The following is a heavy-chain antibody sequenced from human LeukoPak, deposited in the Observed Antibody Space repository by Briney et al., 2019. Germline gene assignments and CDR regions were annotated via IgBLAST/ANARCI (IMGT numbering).Heavy chain of an antibody. J-gene: IGHJ4*02. D-gene: IGHD3-22*01. V-gene: IGHV3-73*01. CDR3: TRAHYDSSGYYLN. CDR1: GFTFSGSA. Sequence: GGSLRLSCAASGFTFSGSAMHWARQASGKGLEWVGRIRSKANSYATAYAASVKGRFTISRDDSKNTAYLQMNSLKTEDTAVYYCTRAHYDSSGYYLNWGQGTLVTVSS. CDR2: IRSKANSYAT.